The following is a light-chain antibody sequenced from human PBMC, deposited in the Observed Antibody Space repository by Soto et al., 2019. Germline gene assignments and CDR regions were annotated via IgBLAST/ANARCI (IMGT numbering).Light chain of an antibody. CDR2: DAS. V-gene: IGKV3-15*01. J-gene: IGKJ1*01. Sequence: EIVMTQSPATLSVSPGEGATLSCRASQSISRNLAWYQQRLGQTPRLLIYDASTRSTGIPARFSGSGSGTEFTLTISSLQYEDFPIYYCQQYKNWPRTFGPAPKADIK. CDR1: QSISRN. CDR3: QQYKNWPRT.